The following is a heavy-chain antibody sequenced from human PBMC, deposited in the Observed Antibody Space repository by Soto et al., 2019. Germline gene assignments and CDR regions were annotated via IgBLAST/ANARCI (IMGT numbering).Heavy chain of an antibody. CDR3: AKSNWGSSWFDP. J-gene: IGHJ5*02. Sequence: QTLSLTCAISGASVSSNSAAWNWIRQSPSRGLEWLGRTYYRSKWYNDYAVFVKSRITINLDTIKNQFSLQLNSVTPEDTAIYYCAKSNWGSSWFDPWGQGTLVTVSS. D-gene: IGHD7-27*01. CDR2: TYYRSKWYN. V-gene: IGHV6-1*01. CDR1: GASVSSNSAA.